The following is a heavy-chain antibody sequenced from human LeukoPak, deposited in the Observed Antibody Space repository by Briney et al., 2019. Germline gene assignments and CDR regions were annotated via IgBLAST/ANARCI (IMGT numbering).Heavy chain of an antibody. Sequence: PSETLSLTCAVSGGSISSSNWWSWVRQPPGQGLEWIGEIYHSGSTNYNPSLKSRVTISVDKSKNQFSLKLSSVTAADTAVYYCARDPMTHYYYGMDVWGQGTTVTVSS. CDR3: ARDPMTHYYYGMDV. CDR2: IYHSGST. J-gene: IGHJ6*02. V-gene: IGHV4-4*02. CDR1: GGSISSSNW.